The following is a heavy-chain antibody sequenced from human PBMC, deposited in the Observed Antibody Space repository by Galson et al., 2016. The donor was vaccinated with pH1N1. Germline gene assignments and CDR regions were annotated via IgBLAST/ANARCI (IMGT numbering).Heavy chain of an antibody. CDR1: GGSFRGYY. V-gene: IGHV4-34*01. Sequence: SETLSLTCAVYGGSFRGYYWRWVRQSPGKGLEWIGEINHGGSTNYNPSLEARVALSLDTSKNQFSLRLMAVTAADTSVYFCARHSTSGVPTLEVAARRRPFDVWGQGTLVTVSP. CDR2: INHGGST. CDR3: ARHSTSGVPTLEVAARRRPFDV. D-gene: IGHD6-19*01. J-gene: IGHJ3*01.